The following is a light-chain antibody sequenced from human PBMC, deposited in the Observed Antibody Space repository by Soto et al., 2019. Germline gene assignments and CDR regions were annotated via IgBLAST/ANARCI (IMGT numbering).Light chain of an antibody. CDR2: EVS. Sequence: QSVLTQPASVSGPPGQSITISCTGTSSDVGSYNLVSWYQQHPGKAPKLMIYEVSKRPSGVSNRFSGSKSGNTASLTISGLQAEDEADYYCCSYAGSSTFVVFGGGTKLTVL. V-gene: IGLV2-23*02. CDR1: SSDVGSYNL. CDR3: CSYAGSSTFVV. J-gene: IGLJ2*01.